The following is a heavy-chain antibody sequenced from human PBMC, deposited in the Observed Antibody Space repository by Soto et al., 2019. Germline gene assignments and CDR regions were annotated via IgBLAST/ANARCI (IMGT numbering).Heavy chain of an antibody. V-gene: IGHV1-3*05. CDR3: ARAVAVAADFDY. J-gene: IGHJ4*02. D-gene: IGHD6-19*01. Sequence: QVQLVQYAAEEKKPGASVTVSCKASGYTFTGYAMHWVRQAPGQRLEWMGWINAGNGNTKYSQKFQGRVTITRDTSASTAYMELSGLRSEDTAVYYCARAVAVAADFDYWGQGTLVTVSS. CDR1: GYTFTGYA. CDR2: INAGNGNT.